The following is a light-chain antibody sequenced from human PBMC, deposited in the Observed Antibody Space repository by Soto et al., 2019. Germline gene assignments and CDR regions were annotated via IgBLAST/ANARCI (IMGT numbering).Light chain of an antibody. CDR1: QSVNSN. V-gene: IGKV3D-15*01. CDR3: QQYNNWPIT. Sequence: TVMTQSPATLSVSPGERATLSCRASQSVNSNLAWYQQKLGQAPRVLIYDTSNRATGIPARFSGSGSETDFTLTISSLQSEDFAVYYCQQYNNWPITFGQGTRLEI. CDR2: DTS. J-gene: IGKJ5*01.